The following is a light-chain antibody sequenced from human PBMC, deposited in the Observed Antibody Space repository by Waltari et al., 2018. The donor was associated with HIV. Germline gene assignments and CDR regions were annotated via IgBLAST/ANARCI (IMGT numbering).Light chain of an antibody. CDR2: YKSDSDK. CDR1: SGLNVGTKK. J-gene: IGLJ3*02. CDR3: MIWHTSAWV. Sequence: QAVLTQPASLSASPGASASLPCTLLSGLNVGTKKIYWSPQNPGSPPQYLLKYKSDSDKKKGSGVSSRFSGSKDASANAGILLISGLQSEDEADYYCMIWHTSAWVFGGGTKLTVL. V-gene: IGLV5-45*01.